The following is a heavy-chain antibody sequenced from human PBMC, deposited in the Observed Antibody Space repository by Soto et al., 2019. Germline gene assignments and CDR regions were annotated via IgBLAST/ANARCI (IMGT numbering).Heavy chain of an antibody. D-gene: IGHD3-10*01. Sequence: QVQLVQSGAEVKKPGASVKVSCRASGYTFPSYGTSWVRQAPGQGLERMGWISAYNGNTNYAQKLNGRVTMTTDTSTSTAYTELRSLRSDDTAVYYCASSYVGSGTPYYDGMDVWGQGTTVTVSS. J-gene: IGHJ6*02. CDR3: ASSYVGSGTPYYDGMDV. CDR1: GYTFPSYG. CDR2: ISAYNGNT. V-gene: IGHV1-18*01.